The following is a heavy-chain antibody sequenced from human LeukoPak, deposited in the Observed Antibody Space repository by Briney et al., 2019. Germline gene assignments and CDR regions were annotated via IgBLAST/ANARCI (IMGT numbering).Heavy chain of an antibody. CDR1: GFTFSSFS. J-gene: IGHJ4*02. Sequence: LTGGSLRLSCAASGFTFSSFSMNWVRQAPGKGLEWVSYIRTSGTNTDYTGSVKGRFTISRDNAKNSLYLQMNSLRAEDTAVYYCASRMVRGPGGDYWGQGTLVTVSS. CDR2: IRTSGTNT. D-gene: IGHD3-10*01. V-gene: IGHV3-48*04. CDR3: ASRMVRGPGGDY.